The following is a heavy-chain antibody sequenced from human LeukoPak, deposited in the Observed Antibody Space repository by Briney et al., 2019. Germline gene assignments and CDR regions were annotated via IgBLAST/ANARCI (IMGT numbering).Heavy chain of an antibody. CDR2: SRSKAYGGTT. Sequence: GGSLRLSCAASGFTFNSFTMNWVRQAPGKGLEWVGFSRSKAYGGTTECAASVKGRFTMSRDDSKNIAYLQMNSLKTEDTAVYYCGSGSGWYSPDYWGQGTLVTISS. V-gene: IGHV3-49*04. J-gene: IGHJ4*02. CDR1: GFTFNSFT. CDR3: GSGSGWYSPDY. D-gene: IGHD6-19*01.